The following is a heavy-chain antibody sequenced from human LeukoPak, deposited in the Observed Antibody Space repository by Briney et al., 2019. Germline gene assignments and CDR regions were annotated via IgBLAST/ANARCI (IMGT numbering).Heavy chain of an antibody. V-gene: IGHV3-23*01. J-gene: IGHJ6*04. CDR1: GFAFNTYA. Sequence: GGSLRLSCAASGFAFNTYAMNWVRQAPGKGLEWVSAINTGGGSTYYAASVKGRFTISRDNSKNTLYLQMNSLRAEDTAVYYCAKEDRWIASSYYYYGMDVWGKGTTVTVSS. CDR3: AKEDRWIASSYYYYGMDV. CDR2: INTGGGST. D-gene: IGHD5-12*01.